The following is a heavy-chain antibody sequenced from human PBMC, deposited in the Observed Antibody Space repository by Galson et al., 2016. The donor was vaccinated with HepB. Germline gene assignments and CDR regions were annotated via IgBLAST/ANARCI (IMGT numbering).Heavy chain of an antibody. D-gene: IGHD1-26*01. CDR2: IDPTGGRT. J-gene: IGHJ4*02. CDR3: AKDHRGELPEQFDY. CDR1: GFTFNTYC. Sequence: SLRLSCAASGFTFNTYCMGWVRQAPGKGLEWVSGIDPTGGRTHYADSVQGRFTISRDNSKNTLYLQMNSLRAEDTAVYSCAKDHRGELPEQFDYWGQGTLVTVSS. V-gene: IGHV3-23*01.